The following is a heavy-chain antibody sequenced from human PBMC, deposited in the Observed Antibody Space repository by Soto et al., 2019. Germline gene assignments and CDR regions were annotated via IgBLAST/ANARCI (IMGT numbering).Heavy chain of an antibody. CDR1: GGTFSSYA. CDR2: IIPIFGTA. V-gene: IGHV1-69*01. J-gene: IGHJ6*02. D-gene: IGHD2-2*01. CDR3: ARGGVVVAPAAMGYYYGMDV. Sequence: QVQLLQSGAEVKKPGSSVKVSCKASGGTFSSYAISWVRQAPGQGLEWMGGIIPIFGTANYAQKFQGRVTIHADESTSTAYMELSSLRSEDTAVYYCARGGVVVAPAAMGYYYGMDVWGQGTTVTVSS.